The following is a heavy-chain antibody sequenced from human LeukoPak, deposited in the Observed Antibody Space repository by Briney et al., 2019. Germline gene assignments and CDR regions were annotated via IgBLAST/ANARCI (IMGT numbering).Heavy chain of an antibody. J-gene: IGHJ6*02. CDR1: GFTFSDYT. V-gene: IGHV3-21*01. CDR3: ARRVSYEGMDA. D-gene: IGHD3-22*01. Sequence: GGSLRLSCAASGFTFSDYTMNWVRQAPGKGLEWVSSIGSVTTYIYYTDSVKGRFTISRDNAKNSLYLQMNSLRDDDTAVYYCARRVSYEGMDAWGQGTTVTVSS. CDR2: IGSVTTYI.